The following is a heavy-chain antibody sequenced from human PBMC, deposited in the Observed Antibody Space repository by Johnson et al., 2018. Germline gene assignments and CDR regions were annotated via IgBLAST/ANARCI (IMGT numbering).Heavy chain of an antibody. CDR1: GFTFSRHW. Sequence: VQLVQSGGGLTQPGGSLRLSCAASGFTFSRHWMHWVRQAPGKGLVWVSRINSDGSGTGYADSVKGRCTISRDNARNPPYLQMNSLTAEETAVSYWARHAETAIPFDYWGQGTLVTVSS. V-gene: IGHV3-74*02. J-gene: IGHJ4*02. CDR3: ARHAETAIPFDY. D-gene: IGHD5-18*01. CDR2: INSDGSGT.